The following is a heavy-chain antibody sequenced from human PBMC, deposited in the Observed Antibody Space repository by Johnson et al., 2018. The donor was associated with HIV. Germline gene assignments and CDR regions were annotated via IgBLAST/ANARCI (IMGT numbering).Heavy chain of an antibody. V-gene: IGHV3-33*06. Sequence: QVQLVESGGGVVQPGRSLRLSCAASGFTFSSYGMHWVRQAPGKGLEWVAVIWYDGSNKYYADSVKGRFTISRDNSKNTLYVQMNSLRAEDTAVYYGAKGGEALEFGGQGQMVTVSS. J-gene: IGHJ3*01. CDR1: GFTFSSYG. CDR3: AKGGEALEF. CDR2: IWYDGSNK. D-gene: IGHD3-16*01.